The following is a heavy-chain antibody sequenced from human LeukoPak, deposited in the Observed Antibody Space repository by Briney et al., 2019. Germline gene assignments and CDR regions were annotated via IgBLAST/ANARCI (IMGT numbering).Heavy chain of an antibody. CDR3: ARDLLRYGSGSYYGY. Sequence: GGSLRLSCAASGFTFSDYYMSWIRQAPGKGLEWVSYISGSSSYTNYADSVKGRFTISRDNAKNSLYLQMNSLRAEDTAVYYCARDLLRYGSGSYYGYWGQGTLVTVSS. CDR2: ISGSSSYT. D-gene: IGHD3-10*01. V-gene: IGHV3-11*05. J-gene: IGHJ4*02. CDR1: GFTFSDYY.